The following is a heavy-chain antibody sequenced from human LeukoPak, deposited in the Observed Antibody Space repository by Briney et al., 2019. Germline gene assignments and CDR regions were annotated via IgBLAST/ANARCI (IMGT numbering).Heavy chain of an antibody. D-gene: IGHD3-3*01. Sequence: SETLSLTCTVSGGSISSSSYYWGWIRQPPGKGLEWIGSIYYSGSTYYNPSLKSRVTISVDTSKNQFSLKLSSVTAADTAVYYCARANPPDFWSGYYIEGWFDPWGQGTLVTVSS. V-gene: IGHV4-39*07. J-gene: IGHJ5*02. CDR1: GGSISSSSYY. CDR3: ARANPPDFWSGYYIEGWFDP. CDR2: IYYSGST.